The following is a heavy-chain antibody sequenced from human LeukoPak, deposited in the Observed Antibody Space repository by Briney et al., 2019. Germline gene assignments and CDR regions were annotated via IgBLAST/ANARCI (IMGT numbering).Heavy chain of an antibody. V-gene: IGHV3-9*01. CDR3: AKDKGYSSSWLDY. D-gene: IGHD6-13*01. CDR2: ISWNSGSI. J-gene: IGHJ4*02. CDR1: GFTFDDYA. Sequence: GRSLRLSCAASGFTFDDYAMHWVRQAPGKGLEWVSGISWNSGSIGYADSVKGRFTISRDNAKNSLYLQTNSLRAEDTALYYCAKDKGYSSSWLDYWGQGTLVTVSS.